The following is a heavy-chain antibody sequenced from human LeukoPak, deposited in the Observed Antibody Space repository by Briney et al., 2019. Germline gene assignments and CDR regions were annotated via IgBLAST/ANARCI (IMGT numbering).Heavy chain of an antibody. D-gene: IGHD4-23*01. CDR1: GGSISSGGYY. Sequence: PSETLSLTCTVSGGSISSGGYYWSWIRQHPGKGLERTGYIYNSGSTYYNPSLKSRITISVDTSKNQFSLKLSSVTAADTAVYYCARDRYTVVSWYFDLWGRGTLVTVSS. V-gene: IGHV4-31*03. CDR2: IYNSGST. CDR3: ARDRYTVVSWYFDL. J-gene: IGHJ2*01.